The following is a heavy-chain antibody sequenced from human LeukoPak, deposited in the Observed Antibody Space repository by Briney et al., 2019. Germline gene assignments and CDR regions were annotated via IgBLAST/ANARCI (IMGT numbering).Heavy chain of an antibody. V-gene: IGHV3-74*01. CDR2: INSDGSST. J-gene: IGHJ3*02. CDR1: GFSFSNYW. D-gene: IGHD2/OR15-2a*01. CDR3: AGDFLDAFDI. Sequence: PGGSLRLSCAASGFSFSNYWMSWVRQAPGKGLVWVSRINSDGSSTSYADSVKGRFTISRDNAKNTLYLQMNSLRAEDTAVYYCAGDFLDAFDIWGQGTMVTVSS.